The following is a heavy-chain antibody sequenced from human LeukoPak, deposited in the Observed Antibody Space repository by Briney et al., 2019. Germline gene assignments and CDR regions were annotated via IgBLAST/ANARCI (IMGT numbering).Heavy chain of an antibody. J-gene: IGHJ4*02. D-gene: IGHD6-19*01. Sequence: SETLSLTCAVYGGSFSGYYWSWNRQPPGKGLEWIGEINHSGSTNYNPSLKSRVTISVDTSKNQFSLKLSSVTAADTAVYYCARGGQWLVTWYFDYWGQGTLVTVSS. CDR1: GGSFSGYY. CDR2: INHSGST. V-gene: IGHV4-34*01. CDR3: ARGGQWLVTWYFDY.